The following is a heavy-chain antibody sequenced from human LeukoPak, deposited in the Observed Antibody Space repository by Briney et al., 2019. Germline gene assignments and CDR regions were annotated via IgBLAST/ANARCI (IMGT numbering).Heavy chain of an antibody. D-gene: IGHD3-3*01. Sequence: GASVKVSCKASGYTFTSYGISWVRQAPGQGLEWRGWISAYNGNTNYAQKFQGRVTITADKSTSTAYMELSSLRSEDTAVYYCARGNYDFWSGSYIRKSYYYYYMDVWGKGTTVTVSS. CDR2: ISAYNGNT. V-gene: IGHV1-18*01. J-gene: IGHJ6*03. CDR1: GYTFTSYG. CDR3: ARGNYDFWSGSYIRKSYYYYYMDV.